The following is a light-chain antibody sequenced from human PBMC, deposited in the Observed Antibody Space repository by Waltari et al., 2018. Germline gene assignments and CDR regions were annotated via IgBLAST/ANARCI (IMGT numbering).Light chain of an antibody. CDR1: QDIRNY. Sequence: DIQMTQSPSSLSASVGDRVIITCQASQDIRNYLNWYQQKLGKAPKLLIHDASNLETGVPSRFSGSGSGTHFTFTISNLQPEDIATYYCQQDDNLPERLTFGGGTKVEIK. CDR3: QQDDNLPERLT. V-gene: IGKV1-33*01. J-gene: IGKJ4*01. CDR2: DAS.